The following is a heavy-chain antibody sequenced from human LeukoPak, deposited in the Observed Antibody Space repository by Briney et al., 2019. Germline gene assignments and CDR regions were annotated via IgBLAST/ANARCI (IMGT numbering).Heavy chain of an antibody. D-gene: IGHD3/OR15-3a*01. CDR1: GYSLNAYY. V-gene: IGHV1-2*02. Sequence: ASVKVSCKTSGYSLNAYYMHWVRQAPGQGLEWMGWINPNTGDTNYAQKFQGRVTMTTDTSISTAYMEVRTLRSDDTAVYYCTRLDATSWGQGTLVTVSS. CDR3: TRLDATS. CDR2: INPNTGDT. J-gene: IGHJ5*02.